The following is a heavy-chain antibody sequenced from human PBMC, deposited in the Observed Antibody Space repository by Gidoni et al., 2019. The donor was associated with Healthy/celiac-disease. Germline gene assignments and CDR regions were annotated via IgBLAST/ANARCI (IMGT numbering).Heavy chain of an antibody. Sequence: VQLVESGGGLVKPGGSLSLSCAASGFTFSASYMSWIRQAPGKGLEWVSYISSSGSTIYYADAVKGRFTISRDNDKNSLYLQMNSLRAEDTAVYYCARDRYSGSYYRFYAFDIWGQGTMVTVSS. CDR1: GFTFSASY. D-gene: IGHD1-26*01. CDR2: ISSSGSTI. V-gene: IGHV3-11*01. CDR3: ARDRYSGSYYRFYAFDI. J-gene: IGHJ3*02.